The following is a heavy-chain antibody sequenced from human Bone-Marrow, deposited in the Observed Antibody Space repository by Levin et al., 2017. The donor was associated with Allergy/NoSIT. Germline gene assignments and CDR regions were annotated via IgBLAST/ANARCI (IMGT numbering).Heavy chain of an antibody. CDR3: VRSLPLIAVAPLSH. Sequence: PSETLSLTCGVSGFSINSAHYWGWIRQSPGKGLEWIGSISYSGTTYFNPSLKSRVSISVDTSKNHFSLRLRSVTAADTAVYYCVRSLPLIAVAPLSHWGQGTLVTVSS. CDR1: GFSINSAHY. V-gene: IGHV4-38-2*01. J-gene: IGHJ4*02. D-gene: IGHD6-19*01. CDR2: ISYSGTT.